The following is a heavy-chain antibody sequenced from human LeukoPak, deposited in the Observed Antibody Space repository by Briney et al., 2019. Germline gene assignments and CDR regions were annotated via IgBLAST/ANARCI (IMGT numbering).Heavy chain of an antibody. CDR2: IYYSGST. CDR3: ASDALWFGEGYFDY. CDR1: GGSISSSSYY. D-gene: IGHD3-10*01. V-gene: IGHV4-39*01. J-gene: IGHJ4*02. Sequence: SETLSLTCTVSGGSISSSSYYWGWTRHPPGEGLVWIGSIYYSGSTYYNPSLKSRVTISVDTSKNQFSLKLSSVTAADTAVYYCASDALWFGEGYFDYWGQGTLVTVSS.